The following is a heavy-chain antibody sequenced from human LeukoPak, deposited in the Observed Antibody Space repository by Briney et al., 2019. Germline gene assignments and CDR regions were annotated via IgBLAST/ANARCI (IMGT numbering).Heavy chain of an antibody. CDR1: GYTFTSYD. CDR3: ARATIAAAGQTPFDY. D-gene: IGHD6-13*01. V-gene: IGHV1-8*01. Sequence: ASVKVSFKASGYTFTSYDINWVRQATGQGLEWMGWMNPNSGNTGYAQKFQGRVTMTRNTSISTAYMELSRLRSEDTAVYYCARATIAAAGQTPFDYWGQGTLVTVSS. J-gene: IGHJ4*02. CDR2: MNPNSGNT.